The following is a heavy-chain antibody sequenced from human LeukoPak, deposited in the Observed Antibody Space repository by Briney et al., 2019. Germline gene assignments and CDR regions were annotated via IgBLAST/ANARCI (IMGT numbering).Heavy chain of an antibody. D-gene: IGHD4-11*01. CDR2: ISSSSTYI. CDR1: GFTFSSYS. Sequence: GGSLRLSCAASGFTFSSYSMNWVRQAPGKGLEWVSSISSSSTYIYYADSVKGRFTISRDNAKNSLYLQMHSLRAEDTAVYYCAKDLNTVTTAFFVHWGQGTLVTVSS. J-gene: IGHJ4*02. CDR3: AKDLNTVTTAFFVH. V-gene: IGHV3-21*06.